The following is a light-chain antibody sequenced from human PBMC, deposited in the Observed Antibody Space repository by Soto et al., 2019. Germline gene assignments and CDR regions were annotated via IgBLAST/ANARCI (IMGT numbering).Light chain of an antibody. CDR2: DAS. Sequence: DIQMTQSPAALSASVGDRVTITCRASQSIGSWLAWYQQKPGKAPKLLIYDASSLESGVPSRFSGSGSGTEFTLTISSLQPDDFATYSCQQYNIYSRRTFGRVTEV. J-gene: IGKJ1*01. CDR1: QSIGSW. CDR3: QQYNIYSRRT. V-gene: IGKV1-5*01.